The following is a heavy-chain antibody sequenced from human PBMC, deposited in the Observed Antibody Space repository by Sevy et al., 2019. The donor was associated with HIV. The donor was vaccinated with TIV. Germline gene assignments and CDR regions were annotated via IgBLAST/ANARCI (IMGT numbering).Heavy chain of an antibody. CDR2: ISSSSSYI. V-gene: IGHV3-21*01. CDR3: ASGDTPNFDY. D-gene: IGHD2-21*02. J-gene: IGHJ4*02. CDR1: GFTFSSYS. Sequence: GGSLRLSCAASGFTFSSYSMNWVRQAPGKGLEWVSSISSSSSYIYYADSVKGRFTISRDNAKNSLYLQMNSLRAGDTAVYYCASGDTPNFDYWGQGTLVTVSS.